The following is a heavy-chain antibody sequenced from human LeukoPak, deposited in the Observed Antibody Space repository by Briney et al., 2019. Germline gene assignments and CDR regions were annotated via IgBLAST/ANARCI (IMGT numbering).Heavy chain of an antibody. CDR3: ARASEGAVAGSLDY. D-gene: IGHD6-19*01. CDR2: IYSGGST. V-gene: IGHV3-53*01. Sequence: GGSLRLSCAASGFTVSSNYMSWVRQAPGKGLEWVSVIYSGGSTYYADSVKGRFTISRDNSKNTLYLQMNSLRAEDTAVYYCARASEGAVAGSLDYWGQGTLVTVSS. CDR1: GFTVSSNY. J-gene: IGHJ4*02.